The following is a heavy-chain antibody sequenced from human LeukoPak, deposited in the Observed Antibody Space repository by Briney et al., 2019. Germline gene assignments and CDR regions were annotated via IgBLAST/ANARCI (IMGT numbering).Heavy chain of an antibody. V-gene: IGHV3-30*18. CDR1: GFTFSSYG. J-gene: IGHJ4*02. CDR2: ISYDGSNK. Sequence: GRSLRLSCAASGFTFSSYGMHWVRQAPGKGLEWVAVISYDGSNKYYADSVKGRFTISRDNSKNTLYLQMNSLRAEDTAAYYCANESPKRRWLQVDYWGQGTLVTVSS. CDR3: ANESPKRRWLQVDY. D-gene: IGHD5-24*01.